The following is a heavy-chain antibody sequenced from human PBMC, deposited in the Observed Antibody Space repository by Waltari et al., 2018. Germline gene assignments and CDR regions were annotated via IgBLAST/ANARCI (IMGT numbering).Heavy chain of an antibody. D-gene: IGHD1-26*01. CDR2: NYNDGTT. CDR3: ATGRYRFFDY. CDR1: GFTFSSNF. J-gene: IGHJ4*02. Sequence: EVQLVESGGGSIQPGGSLRLSCGASGFTFSSNFMSWVRQAPGKGLEWVSINYNDGTTYDGDSGKGRFTIYRDNSKSTMYLQMNTLRTEDTAVYYCATGRYRFFDYWGQGTLVTVSS. V-gene: IGHV3-53*01.